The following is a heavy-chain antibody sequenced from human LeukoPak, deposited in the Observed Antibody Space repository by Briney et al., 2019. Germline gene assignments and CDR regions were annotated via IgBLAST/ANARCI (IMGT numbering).Heavy chain of an antibody. J-gene: IGHJ6*02. D-gene: IGHD3-9*01. Sequence: GGSLRLSCAASGFTFSDYNMNWVCQAPGKGLEWVSYITNGGSTIHHADSVKGRFTISRDNAKKTLYLQMNSLRAEDTAVYYCARSIGLTGGGVDVWGQGTTVTVSS. V-gene: IGHV3-11*01. CDR3: ARSIGLTGGGVDV. CDR2: ITNGGSTI. CDR1: GFTFSDYN.